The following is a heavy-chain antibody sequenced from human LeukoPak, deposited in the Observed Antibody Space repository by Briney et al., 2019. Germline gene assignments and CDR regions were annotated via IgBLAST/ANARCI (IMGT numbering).Heavy chain of an antibody. CDR3: ARVADYGSGSHLFDY. V-gene: IGHV1-18*01. CDR2: ISAHNYNT. CDR1: GYTFLNYD. D-gene: IGHD3-10*01. J-gene: IGHJ4*02. Sequence: GASVKVSCKASGYTFLNYDFTWVRQAPGQGLEWMGWISAHNYNTKYAQRFQGKVTMTADTSTTTAYMELRSLRSDDTAVYYCARVADYGSGSHLFDYWGQGTLVAVSS.